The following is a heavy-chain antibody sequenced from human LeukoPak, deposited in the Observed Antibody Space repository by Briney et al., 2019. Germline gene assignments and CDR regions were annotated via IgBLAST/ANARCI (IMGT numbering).Heavy chain of an antibody. V-gene: IGHV3-30*02. CDR3: AKEMNDYVDYFYMDV. Sequence: PGGSLRLSCAASGLTFSSYAMHWVRQAPGKGLDWVAFIRYDGTKKYCADSVKGRFTDSRDNSKNTLYLQMNSLRAEDTAVYYCAKEMNDYVDYFYMDVWGKGTTVTVSS. D-gene: IGHD4-17*01. CDR2: IRYDGTKK. CDR1: GLTFSSYA. J-gene: IGHJ6*04.